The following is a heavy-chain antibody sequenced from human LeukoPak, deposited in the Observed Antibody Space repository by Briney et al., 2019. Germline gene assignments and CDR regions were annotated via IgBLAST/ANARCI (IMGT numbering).Heavy chain of an antibody. Sequence: GRSLRLSSAASGFTLTSMKCVRHAPGKGRECVSSITSSSSYIYSADSVKGRVTISRDNATNSLYLQMNSLRAEDTAVYYCARDPQHQLLSRHYYYGMDVWGQGTTVTVSS. D-gene: IGHD2-2*01. J-gene: IGHJ6*02. CDR3: ARDPQHQLLSRHYYYGMDV. CDR1: GFTLTS. CDR2: ITSSSSYI. V-gene: IGHV3-21*01.